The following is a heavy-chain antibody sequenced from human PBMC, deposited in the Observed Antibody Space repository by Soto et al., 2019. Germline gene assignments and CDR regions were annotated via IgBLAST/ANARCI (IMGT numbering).Heavy chain of an antibody. CDR3: ARQRGSGSYPFSYYYGMDV. D-gene: IGHD3-10*01. CDR2: IYPGDSDT. V-gene: IGHV5-51*01. CDR1: GYSFTSYW. Sequence: GESLKISCKGSGYSFTSYWIGWVRQMPGKGLEWMGIIYPGDSDTRYSPSFQGQVTISADKSISTAYLQWSSLKASDTAMYYCARQRGSGSYPFSYYYGMDVWGQGTTVTVSS. J-gene: IGHJ6*02.